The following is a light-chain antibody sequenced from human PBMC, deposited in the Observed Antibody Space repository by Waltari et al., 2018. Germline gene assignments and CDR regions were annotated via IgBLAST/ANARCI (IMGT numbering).Light chain of an antibody. CDR3: HLWDGLLDHVV. Sequence: SYILTQPPSVSVAPGQAATITCGGADIGGRSVHWYPQRPGQAPILIGFADSARPSVIPERFSGSRSGNTATLTISRVEAGDEADYFCHLWDGLLDHVVFGGGTKLTVL. CDR1: DIGGRS. V-gene: IGLV3-21*02. J-gene: IGLJ2*01. CDR2: ADS.